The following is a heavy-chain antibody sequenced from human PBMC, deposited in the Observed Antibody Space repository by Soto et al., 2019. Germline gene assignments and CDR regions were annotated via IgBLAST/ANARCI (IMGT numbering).Heavy chain of an antibody. Sequence: GGSLRLSCVASGFTFSSYTFNWVRQAPGKGLEWISYFGGSAAYIYYADSVKGRFTISRDGAKSSLYLQMNSLRVEDTAVYFCVRDHAWAFDSWGQGTQVTVSS. V-gene: IGHV3-21*05. D-gene: IGHD2-2*01. CDR2: FGGSAAYI. J-gene: IGHJ4*02. CDR1: GFTFSSYT. CDR3: VRDHAWAFDS.